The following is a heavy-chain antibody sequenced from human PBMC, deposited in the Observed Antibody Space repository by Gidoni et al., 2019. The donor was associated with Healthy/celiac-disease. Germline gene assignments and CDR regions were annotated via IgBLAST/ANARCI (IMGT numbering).Heavy chain of an antibody. CDR2: ISSSSSTI. CDR1: GFTFSSYS. J-gene: IGHJ4*02. V-gene: IGHV3-48*04. Sequence: EVQLVESGGGLVQPGGSLRLSCAASGFTFSSYSMNWVRQAPGKGLEWVSYISSSSSTIYYADSVKGRFTIARDNAKNSLYLQMNSLRAEDTAVYYCARDGGARLFDYWGQGTLVTVSS. D-gene: IGHD3-16*01. CDR3: ARDGGARLFDY.